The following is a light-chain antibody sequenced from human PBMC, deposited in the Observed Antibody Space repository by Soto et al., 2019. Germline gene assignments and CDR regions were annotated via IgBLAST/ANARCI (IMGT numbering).Light chain of an antibody. CDR2: EVS. CDR3: CSFATSSTLV. CDR1: SSDIGAYNH. V-gene: IGLV2-14*01. Sequence: QSALAQAACVSVTPGQSITISFTGTSSDIGAYNHVSWYQQNPGKAPQLIIYEVSTRPSGLSNRFSASKSGNAASLTISGLQAEDESDYSCCSFATSSTLVFGPGTKVTVL. J-gene: IGLJ1*01.